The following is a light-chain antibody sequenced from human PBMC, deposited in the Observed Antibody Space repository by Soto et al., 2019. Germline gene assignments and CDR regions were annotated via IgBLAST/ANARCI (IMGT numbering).Light chain of an antibody. V-gene: IGKV3-11*01. CDR3: QQRSNWPIT. J-gene: IGKJ5*01. CDR2: DAS. Sequence: EIVLTQSPATLSLSPGERATLSCRASQSVSSYLAWYQQKPGQAPRLLIYDASNRATGIPARFSGSGSGTDFTLPISSLEPEDFAVYYCQQRSNWPITFGQGTRLEL. CDR1: QSVSSY.